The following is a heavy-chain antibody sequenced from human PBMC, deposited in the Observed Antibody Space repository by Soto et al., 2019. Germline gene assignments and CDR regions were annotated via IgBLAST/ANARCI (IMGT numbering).Heavy chain of an antibody. Sequence: PSETLSLTRTVSGGSISSGGYYWSWIRQHPGKGLEWIGYIYYSGSTYYNPSLKSRVTISVDTSKNQFSLKLSSVTAADTAVYYCARELRIQLWRVNYGMDVWGQGTTVPVSS. CDR1: GGSISSGGYY. CDR3: ARELRIQLWRVNYGMDV. D-gene: IGHD5-18*01. V-gene: IGHV4-31*03. CDR2: IYYSGST. J-gene: IGHJ6*02.